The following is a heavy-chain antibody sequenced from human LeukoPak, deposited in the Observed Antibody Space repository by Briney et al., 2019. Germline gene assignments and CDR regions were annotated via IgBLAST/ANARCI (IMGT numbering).Heavy chain of an antibody. D-gene: IGHD3-22*01. CDR2: ISDSGGNT. J-gene: IGHJ4*02. Sequence: ETLSLTCAVYGGSFSGYYWSWIRQPPGKGLEWVSGISDSGGNTYYAASVKGRFTISRDNSKSTLYLQMSSLRAEDTAVYYCAKAVSDGSEWSSFNYWGQGTVVTVSS. CDR3: AKAVSDGSEWSSFNY. V-gene: IGHV3-23*01. CDR1: GGSFSGYY.